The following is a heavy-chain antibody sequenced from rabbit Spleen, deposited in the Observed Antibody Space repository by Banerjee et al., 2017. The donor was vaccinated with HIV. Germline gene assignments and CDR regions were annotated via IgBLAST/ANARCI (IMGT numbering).Heavy chain of an antibody. CDR1: GFSFSSNG. Sequence: QEQLVESGGGLVKPEGSLTLTCTASGFSFSSNGICWVRQAPGKGLEWIACIVNGDGSTYYASWAKGRFTISKTSSTTVTLQMTSLTAADTATYFCTRDLDLWGPGTLVTVS. CDR3: TRDLDL. CDR2: IVNGDGST. V-gene: IGHV1S45*01. J-gene: IGHJ4*01.